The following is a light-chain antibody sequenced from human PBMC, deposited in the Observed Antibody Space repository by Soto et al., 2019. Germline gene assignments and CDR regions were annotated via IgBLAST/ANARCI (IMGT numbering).Light chain of an antibody. CDR3: QQYGSSPWT. CDR2: DAS. J-gene: IGKJ1*01. V-gene: IGKV1-5*01. Sequence: QMTQSRATRSTNVGDRVTITCRASQTISSWLAWYQQKPGKAPKLLIYDASSLESGVPSRFSGSGSGTEFTLTISRLEPEDFAVYYCQQYGSSPWT. CDR1: QTISSW.